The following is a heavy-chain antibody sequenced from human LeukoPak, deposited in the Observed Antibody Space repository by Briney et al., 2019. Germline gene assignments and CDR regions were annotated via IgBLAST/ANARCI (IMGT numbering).Heavy chain of an antibody. CDR1: GFTFSSYS. D-gene: IGHD3-10*01. J-gene: IGHJ4*02. CDR2: ISSSSSSI. Sequence: GGSLRLSCAASGFTFSSYSMNWVRQAPGKGLEYISYISSSSSSIYYADSVKGRFTISRDNSKNTLYLQVNSLTAEDTAVYYCARDGSGSFYNLNYFNYWGQGTLVTVSS. CDR3: ARDGSGSFYNLNYFNY. V-gene: IGHV3-48*01.